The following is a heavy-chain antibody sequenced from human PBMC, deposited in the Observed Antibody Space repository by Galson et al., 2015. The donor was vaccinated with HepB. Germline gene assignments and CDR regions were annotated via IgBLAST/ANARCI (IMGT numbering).Heavy chain of an antibody. Sequence: QSGAEVKKPGESLKISCKASGYTFTSYYMHWVRQAPGQGLEWMGIINPSGGSTSYAQKFQGRVTMTRDTSTSTVYMELSSLRSEDTAVYYCARLKYCSSTSCPTWDAFDIWGQGTMVTVSS. J-gene: IGHJ3*02. D-gene: IGHD2-2*01. V-gene: IGHV1-46*01. CDR2: INPSGGST. CDR1: GYTFTSYY. CDR3: ARLKYCSSTSCPTWDAFDI.